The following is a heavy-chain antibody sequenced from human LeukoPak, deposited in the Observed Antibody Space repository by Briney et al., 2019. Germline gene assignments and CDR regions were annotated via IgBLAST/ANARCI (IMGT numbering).Heavy chain of an antibody. Sequence: SVKVSCKASGGTFSSYAISWMRQAPGQGLEWMGGIIPIFGTANYAQKFQGRVTVTTDESTSTAYMELSSLRSEDTAVYYCARGGAAAGRGTYYYYYMDVWGKGTTVTVSS. CDR3: ARGGAAAGRGTYYYYYMDV. J-gene: IGHJ6*03. D-gene: IGHD6-13*01. CDR2: IIPIFGTA. V-gene: IGHV1-69*05. CDR1: GGTFSSYA.